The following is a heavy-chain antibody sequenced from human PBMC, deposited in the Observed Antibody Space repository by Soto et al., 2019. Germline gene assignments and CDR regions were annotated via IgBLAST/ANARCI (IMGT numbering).Heavy chain of an antibody. D-gene: IGHD6-19*01. CDR2: ISSDGSNK. CDR3: ARDPRGIAVAGTFDY. V-gene: IGHV3-30-3*01. Sequence: QVQLVESGGGVVQPGRSLRLSCAASGFTFSSYAMHWVRQAPGKGLEWVAVISSDGSNKYYADSVKGRFTISRDNSKNTLYLQMNSLRAEDTAVYYCARDPRGIAVAGTFDYWGQGTLVTVSS. CDR1: GFTFSSYA. J-gene: IGHJ4*02.